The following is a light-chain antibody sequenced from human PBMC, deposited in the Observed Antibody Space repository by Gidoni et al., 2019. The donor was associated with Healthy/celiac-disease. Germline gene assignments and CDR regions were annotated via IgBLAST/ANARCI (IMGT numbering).Light chain of an antibody. Sequence: SYELTQPPSVSVSPGQTASITCSGDKLGDKYACWYQQKPGQSPVLVIYQDSKRPSGIPERFSGSNSGNTATLTISGTQAMDEADYYCQAWDNSTLFGGGTKLTVL. J-gene: IGLJ2*01. CDR2: QDS. CDR3: QAWDNSTL. CDR1: KLGDKY. V-gene: IGLV3-1*01.